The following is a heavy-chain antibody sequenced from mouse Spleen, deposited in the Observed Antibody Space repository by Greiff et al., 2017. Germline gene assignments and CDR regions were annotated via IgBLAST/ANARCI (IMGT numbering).Heavy chain of an antibody. J-gene: IGHJ4*01. CDR3: ARHITGRDAMDY. D-gene: IGHD4-1*01. CDR2: ISSGGSYT. CDR1: GFTFSSYG. Sequence: EVMLVESGGDLVKPGGSLKLSCAASGFTFSSYGMSWVRQTPDKRLEWVATISSGGSYTYYPDSVKGRFTISRDNAKNTLYLQMSSLKSEDTAMYYCARHITGRDAMDYWGQGTSVTVSS. V-gene: IGHV5-6*02.